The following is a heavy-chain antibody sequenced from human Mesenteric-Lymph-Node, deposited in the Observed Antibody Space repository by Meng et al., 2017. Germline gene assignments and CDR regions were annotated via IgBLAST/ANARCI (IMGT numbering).Heavy chain of an antibody. CDR2: INHSGST. D-gene: IGHD2-8*02. Sequence: QLQQWGAGLLKPSETLSLTCAVYGGSFSGYYWSWIRQPPGKGLEWIGEINHSGSTNYNPSLKSRVTISVDTSKNQLSLMLSSVTAADTAVYYCARRPTGTDYWGQGTLVTVSS. CDR1: GGSFSGYY. J-gene: IGHJ4*02. CDR3: ARRPTGTDY. V-gene: IGHV4-34*01.